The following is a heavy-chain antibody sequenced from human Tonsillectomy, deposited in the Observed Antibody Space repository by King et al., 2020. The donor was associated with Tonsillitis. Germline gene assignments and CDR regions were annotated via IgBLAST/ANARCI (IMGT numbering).Heavy chain of an antibody. CDR1: GGSFSGYY. Sequence: VQLQQWGAGLMKPSETLSLTCAVYGGSFSGYYWSWIRQPPGKGLEWIGEINHRGSTNYNPSLKSRVTISVDTSKNQFSLKLSSVTAADTAVYYCARLGYYDSSGYYYVGWFDPWGQGTLVTVSS. V-gene: IGHV4-34*01. J-gene: IGHJ5*02. D-gene: IGHD3-22*01. CDR2: INHRGST. CDR3: ARLGYYDSSGYYYVGWFDP.